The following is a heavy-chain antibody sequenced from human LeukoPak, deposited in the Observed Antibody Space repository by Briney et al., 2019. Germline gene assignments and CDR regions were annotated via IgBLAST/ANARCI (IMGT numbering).Heavy chain of an antibody. J-gene: IGHJ4*02. Sequence: GGSLRLSCAASGFIFSDYYMSWIRQDPGKGLEWVSYISSSSSTIYYADSVKGRFTISRDNAKNSLYLQMNSLRDEDTAVYYCARDRITIFGVVTAPITPSDYWGQGTLVTVSS. CDR2: ISSSSSTI. CDR3: ARDRITIFGVVTAPITPSDY. V-gene: IGHV3-11*04. D-gene: IGHD3-3*01. CDR1: GFIFSDYY.